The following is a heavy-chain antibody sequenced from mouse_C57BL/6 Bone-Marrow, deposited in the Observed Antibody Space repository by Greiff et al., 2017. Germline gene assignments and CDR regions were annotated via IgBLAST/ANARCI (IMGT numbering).Heavy chain of an antibody. CDR3: AKDWDGGWFAY. Sequence: VQLQQSGPGLVQPSQSLSITCTVSGFSLTSYGVHWVRQPPGKGLEWLGVIWSGGSTDYNAAFISRLSISKDNSKSQVFFKMNSLQADYTAIYYCAKDWDGGWFAYWGQGTLVTVSA. CDR1: GFSLTSYG. D-gene: IGHD4-1*01. CDR2: IWSGGST. J-gene: IGHJ3*01. V-gene: IGHV2-4*01.